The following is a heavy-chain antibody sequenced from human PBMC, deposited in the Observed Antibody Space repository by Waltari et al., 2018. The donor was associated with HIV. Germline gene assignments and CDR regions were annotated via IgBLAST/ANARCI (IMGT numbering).Heavy chain of an antibody. CDR2: IQESGGT. CDR3: ARVSDSYGTVFEY. CDR1: GGSISSGTYY. D-gene: IGHD3-10*01. V-gene: IGHV4-31*03. J-gene: IGHJ4*02. Sequence: QVQLQASGPGLVKSSQTLSLTCTVSGGSISSGTYYWNWIRPQPGKGLEWIWYIQESGGTYYNPAPKGRGSISGKPSKNQFSLNLTSVTAADTAVYYCARVSDSYGTVFEYWGQGTLVSVSS.